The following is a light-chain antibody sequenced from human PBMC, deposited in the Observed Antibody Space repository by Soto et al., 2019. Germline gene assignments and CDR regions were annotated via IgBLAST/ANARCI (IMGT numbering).Light chain of an antibody. CDR1: QSVTKS. V-gene: IGKV3-11*01. Sequence: EIVLTQSPATLSLSPGERATLSCRASQSVTKSLAWYQQKPGQAPRLLIFATSHRATDIPTRFSGSGSETDFTLTISSLQSEDFGVYYCQQYNNWPRATFGGGTKVEIK. J-gene: IGKJ4*01. CDR2: ATS. CDR3: QQYNNWPRAT.